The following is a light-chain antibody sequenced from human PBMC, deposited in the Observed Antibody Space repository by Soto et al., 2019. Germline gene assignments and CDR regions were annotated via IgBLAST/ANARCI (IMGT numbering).Light chain of an antibody. CDR2: EVS. CDR3: CSYSSSITYV. Sequence: QSFLTQPASVSGSPGRSITVSCSGTSSDIGDYNLVSWYQQHPGKAPKLMIYEVSKRPSGVSTRFSGSKSGNTASLTISGLRAEDEADYYCCSYSSSITYVFGTGTKVTVL. J-gene: IGLJ1*01. V-gene: IGLV2-23*02. CDR1: SSDIGDYNL.